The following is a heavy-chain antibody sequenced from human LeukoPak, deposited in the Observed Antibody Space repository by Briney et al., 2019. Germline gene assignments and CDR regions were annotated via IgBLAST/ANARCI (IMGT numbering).Heavy chain of an antibody. Sequence: SVKVSCKASGGTFSSYAISWVRQAPGQGLEXXXXXXXXFGTANYAQKFQGRVTITADESTSTAYMELSSLRSEDTAVYYCARESRNYDILTGYYRWFDPWGQGTLVTVSS. CDR3: ARESRNYDILTGYYRWFDP. D-gene: IGHD3-9*01. V-gene: IGHV1-69*13. CDR2: XXXXFGTA. CDR1: GGTFSSYA. J-gene: IGHJ5*02.